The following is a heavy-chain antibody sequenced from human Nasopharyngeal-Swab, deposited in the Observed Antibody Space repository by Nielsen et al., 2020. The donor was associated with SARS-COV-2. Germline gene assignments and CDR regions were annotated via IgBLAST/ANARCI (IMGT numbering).Heavy chain of an antibody. CDR2: ISTSGTSI. J-gene: IGHJ4*02. CDR1: GFIFSDYS. Sequence: GESLKISCAASGFIFSDYSMSWVRQAPGKGLEWVSYISTSGTSISYADSVKGRFTISRDNDKNSLSLQMHSLRAEDTAVYYCARDSYTNGLVKTFWGQGTLVTVSS. D-gene: IGHD4-11*01. V-gene: IGHV3-11*04. CDR3: ARDSYTNGLVKTF.